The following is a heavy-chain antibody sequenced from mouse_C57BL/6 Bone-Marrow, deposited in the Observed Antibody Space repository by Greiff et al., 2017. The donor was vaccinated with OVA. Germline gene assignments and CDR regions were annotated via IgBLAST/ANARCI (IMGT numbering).Heavy chain of an antibody. D-gene: IGHD2-3*01. CDR1: GYTFTDYN. CDR2: INPNNGGT. V-gene: IGHV1-18*01. J-gene: IGHJ3*01. Sequence: VEPGASVKIPCKASGYTFTDYNMDWVKQSHGKSLEWIGDINPNNGGTIYNQKFKGKATLTVDKSSSTAYMELRSLTSEDTAVYYCARDDGYYVPWFAYWGQGTLVTVSA. CDR3: ARDDGYYVPWFAY.